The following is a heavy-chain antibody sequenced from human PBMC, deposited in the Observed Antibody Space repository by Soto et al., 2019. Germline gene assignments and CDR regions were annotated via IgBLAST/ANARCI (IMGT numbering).Heavy chain of an antibody. D-gene: IGHD3-22*01. Sequence: EVQLLESGGGLVQPGGSLRLSCAASGFTFSSYAMSWVRQAPGKGLEWVSAISGSGGSTYYADSVKGRFTISRDNSKNTRYLQMNSLRAEDTAVYYCAKSRRLYYYYGMDVWGQGTTVTVSS. J-gene: IGHJ6*02. CDR3: AKSRRLYYYYGMDV. CDR2: ISGSGGST. V-gene: IGHV3-23*01. CDR1: GFTFSSYA.